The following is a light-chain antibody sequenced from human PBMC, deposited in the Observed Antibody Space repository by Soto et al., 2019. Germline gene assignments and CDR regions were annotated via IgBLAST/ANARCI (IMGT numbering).Light chain of an antibody. CDR2: DVS. V-gene: IGLV2-11*01. CDR1: SRDVGAYNY. J-gene: IGLJ2*01. CDR3: CSSAGSSTVI. Sequence: QSALTQPRSVSGSPGQSVTISCTGTSRDVGAYNYVSWYQQHPGKAPKLIIYDVSKWPSGVPDRFSGSKSGNTASLTISGLKAEDEADYYCCSSAGSSTVIFGGGTKLTVL.